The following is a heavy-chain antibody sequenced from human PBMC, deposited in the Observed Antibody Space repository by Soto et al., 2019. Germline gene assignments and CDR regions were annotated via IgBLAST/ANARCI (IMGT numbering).Heavy chain of an antibody. J-gene: IGHJ2*01. Sequence: QVQLVQSGAEVTKPGSSVKVSCKASGGTFSSYPSSWVRQAPGQVLEWMGRIIPILGIANYAQTFKGRVTITADKYTIKAYMELSSVRSEDTAVYYCEGDLVGSRSWYFDLWGRGTLVTVSS. CDR2: IIPILGIA. CDR1: GGTFSSYP. V-gene: IGHV1-69*04. CDR3: EGDLVGSRSWYFDL. D-gene: IGHD2-8*02.